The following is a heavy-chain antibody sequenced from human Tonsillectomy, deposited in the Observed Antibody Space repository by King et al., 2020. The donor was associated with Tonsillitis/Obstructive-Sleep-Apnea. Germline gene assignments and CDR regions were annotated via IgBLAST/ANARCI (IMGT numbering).Heavy chain of an antibody. J-gene: IGHJ6*02. CDR3: ARDRVSAISFSGYYYGMDV. Sequence: QLVQSGAEVRKPGASVKGSCKASGYTFTSYYMHWVRQAPGQGLEWMGIINPSGGSATFAQKFQGRVTMTRDTSTSTIYMDLSSLRSEDTAVYYCARDRVSAISFSGYYYGMDVWGQGTTVTVSS. CDR1: GYTFTSYY. D-gene: IGHD5/OR15-5a*01. V-gene: IGHV1-46*01. CDR2: INPSGGSA.